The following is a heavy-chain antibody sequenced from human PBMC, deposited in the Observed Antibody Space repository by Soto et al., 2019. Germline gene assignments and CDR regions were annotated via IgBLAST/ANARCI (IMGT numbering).Heavy chain of an antibody. CDR2: INTNTGNP. CDR3: ARSRYYDFWSADNWFDP. CDR1: GYTFTSYA. D-gene: IGHD3-3*01. V-gene: IGHV7-4-1*01. Sequence: ASVKVSCTASGYTFTSYAINWVRQAPGQGLEWMGWINTNTGNPTYAQGFTGRFVFSLDTSVSTAYLQICSLKAEDTAVYYCARSRYYDFWSADNWFDPWGQGTLVTVSS. J-gene: IGHJ5*02.